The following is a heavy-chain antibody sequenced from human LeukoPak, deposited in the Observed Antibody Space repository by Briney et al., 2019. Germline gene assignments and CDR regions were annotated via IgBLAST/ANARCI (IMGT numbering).Heavy chain of an antibody. V-gene: IGHV1-8*01. CDR1: GYTFTSYD. CDR3: ARDRGWAVAGTDYYYYGMDV. Sequence: ASVKVSCKASGYTFTSYDINCVRQATGQGLEWMGWMNPNSGNTGYAQKFQGRVTMTRNTSISTAYMELSSLRSEDTAVYYCARDRGWAVAGTDYYYYGMDVWGQGTTVTVSS. D-gene: IGHD6-19*01. J-gene: IGHJ6*02. CDR2: MNPNSGNT.